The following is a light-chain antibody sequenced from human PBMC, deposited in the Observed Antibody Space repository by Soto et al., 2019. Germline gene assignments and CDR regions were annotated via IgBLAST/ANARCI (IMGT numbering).Light chain of an antibody. J-gene: IGKJ1*01. Sequence: DIVLTQSPGTLSLSPGERGTLSCRASQSVSSSYLAWYQQKPGQAPRLLIYGASSRATGIPDRFSGSGSGTDFTLTISRLEPEDFAVYYCQQYGSSPWTFGQGTKVEVK. CDR2: GAS. V-gene: IGKV3-20*01. CDR1: QSVSSSY. CDR3: QQYGSSPWT.